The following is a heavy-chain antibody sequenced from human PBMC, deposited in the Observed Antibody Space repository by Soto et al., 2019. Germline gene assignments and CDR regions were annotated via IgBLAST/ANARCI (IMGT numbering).Heavy chain of an antibody. CDR1: GGSISSGGYY. CDR2: SYYSGRT. J-gene: IGHJ4*02. CDR3: AREAYDSRGYVDY. Sequence: QVQLQESGPGLVKPSQTLSLTCTVSGGSISSGGYYWSWIRQHPGKGLEWIGYSYYSGRTYYNPSLKSRVTISVDTSKNQFSLKLSSVTAADTAVYYCAREAYDSRGYVDYWGQGTLVTVSS. D-gene: IGHD3-22*01. V-gene: IGHV4-31*03.